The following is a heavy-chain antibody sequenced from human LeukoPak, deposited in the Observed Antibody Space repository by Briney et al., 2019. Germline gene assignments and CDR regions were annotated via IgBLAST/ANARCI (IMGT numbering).Heavy chain of an antibody. Sequence: PGGSLRLSCAASGFTFSSYAVSWVRQAPGKGLEWVSGISGSGSTTYYADSVKGRFTISRDNSKNTLYLQMDSLRAEDTAVYYCARDYDFWSGYYSPTRGYFGYWGQGTLVTVSS. J-gene: IGHJ4*02. CDR3: ARDYDFWSGYYSPTRGYFGY. V-gene: IGHV3-23*01. CDR1: GFTFSSYA. CDR2: ISGSGSTT. D-gene: IGHD3-3*01.